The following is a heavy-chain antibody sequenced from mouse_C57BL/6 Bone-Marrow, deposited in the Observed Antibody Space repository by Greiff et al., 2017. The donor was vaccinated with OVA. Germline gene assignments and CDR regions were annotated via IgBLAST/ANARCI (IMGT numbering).Heavy chain of an antibody. Sequence: QVQLQQPGTDLVKPGASVKLSCKASGYTFTSYWMHWVKQRPGQGLEWIGNINPSNGGTNYTEKFKSKATLTVDKSSSTAYMQLSSLTSEDSAVYYCAIYDPYYAMDYWGQGTSVTVSS. CDR3: AIYDPYYAMDY. J-gene: IGHJ4*01. CDR1: GYTFTSYW. CDR2: INPSNGGT. D-gene: IGHD2-12*01. V-gene: IGHV1-53*01.